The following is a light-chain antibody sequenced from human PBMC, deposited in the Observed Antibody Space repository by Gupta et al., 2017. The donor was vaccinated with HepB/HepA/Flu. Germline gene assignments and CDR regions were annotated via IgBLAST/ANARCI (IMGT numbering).Light chain of an antibody. CDR2: DVS. V-gene: IGLV2-11*01. Sequence: QSALTQPRPVSGSPGQSVTISCTGTSSDVGSYMYVSWYQQHPGKAPKVMIYDVSKRPSGVPDRFSGSKSGNTAFLTISGLQTEDETDYYCCSYAGSYTWVFGGGTKVTVL. CDR3: CSYAGSYTWV. J-gene: IGLJ3*02. CDR1: SSDVGSYMY.